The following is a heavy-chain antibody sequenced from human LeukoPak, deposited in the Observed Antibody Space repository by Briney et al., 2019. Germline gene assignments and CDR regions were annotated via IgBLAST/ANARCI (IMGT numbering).Heavy chain of an antibody. CDR2: IYYSGST. D-gene: IGHD6-19*01. Sequence: KPSETLSLTCTVSGGSISSYYWSWIRQPPGKGLEWIGYIYYSGSTNYNPSLKSRVTISVDTSKNQFSLKLSSVAAAGTAVYYCAGSIAVAGMGYNWFDPWGQGTLVTVSS. J-gene: IGHJ5*02. V-gene: IGHV4-59*01. CDR3: AGSIAVAGMGYNWFDP. CDR1: GGSISSYY.